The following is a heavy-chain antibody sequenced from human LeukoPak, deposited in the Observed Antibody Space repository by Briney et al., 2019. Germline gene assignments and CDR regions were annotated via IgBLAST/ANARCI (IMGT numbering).Heavy chain of an antibody. V-gene: IGHV3-64*01. Sequence: GGSLRLSCAASGFTSSSFAVHWVRQAPGKGLEYVSAISSNGGGTYYANSVKGRFTISRDNSKNTLYLQMGSLRAEDMAVYYCARQVAASAYFDYWGQGTLVTVSS. CDR3: ARQVAASAYFDY. CDR1: GFTSSSFA. CDR2: ISSNGGGT. D-gene: IGHD6-13*01. J-gene: IGHJ4*02.